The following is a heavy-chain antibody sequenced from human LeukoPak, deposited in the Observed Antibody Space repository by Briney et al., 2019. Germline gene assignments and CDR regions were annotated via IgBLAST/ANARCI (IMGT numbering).Heavy chain of an antibody. Sequence: SETVSLTCTVSGGSISSGRYYWGWIRQPPGKGLEWFGSIYYSGSTYYNPSLKSRVTISVDTSKNQFSLKLSSVTAADTAVYYCARGADLLRYFDWSPNWFDPWGQGTLVTVSS. V-gene: IGHV4-39*01. CDR2: IYYSGST. CDR1: GGSISSGRYY. J-gene: IGHJ5*02. CDR3: ARGADLLRYFDWSPNWFDP. D-gene: IGHD3-9*01.